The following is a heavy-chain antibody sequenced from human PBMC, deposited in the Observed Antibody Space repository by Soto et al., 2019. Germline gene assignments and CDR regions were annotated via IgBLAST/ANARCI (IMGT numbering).Heavy chain of an antibody. Sequence: AGGSLRLSCAASGFTFSNFWKHWVRQAPGKGLVWVSRINNDGSITNYADSVKGRFTISRDNAKNTLYLQMNSLRAADTAVYYCTSTSWFDYLGQGALVTVSS. CDR1: GFTFSNFW. CDR3: TSTSWFDY. V-gene: IGHV3-74*01. CDR2: INNDGSIT. J-gene: IGHJ4*02. D-gene: IGHD2-2*01.